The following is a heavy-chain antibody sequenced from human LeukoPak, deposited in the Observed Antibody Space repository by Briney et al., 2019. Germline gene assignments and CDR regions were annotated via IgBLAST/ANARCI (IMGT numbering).Heavy chain of an antibody. V-gene: IGHV1-18*01. Sequence: GWISDYNGNTNYAQKLQGRVTMTTDTSTSTAYMELRSLRSDDTAVYYCARGAVAGTQYFQHWGQGTLVTVSS. J-gene: IGHJ1*01. CDR3: ARGAVAGTQYFQH. D-gene: IGHD6-19*01. CDR2: ISDYNGNT.